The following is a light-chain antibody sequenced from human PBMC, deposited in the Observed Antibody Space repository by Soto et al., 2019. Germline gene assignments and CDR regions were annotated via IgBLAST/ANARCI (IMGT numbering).Light chain of an antibody. J-gene: IGKJ4*01. CDR1: QGIKNY. Sequence: DIQVTQYPSSLSASVGDRVTITCRASQGIKNYLAWYQQKPGEIPKLLIYAASTLQSGIPPRFSGSGSGTDFTLTINLLHAEDAATYCCKWNFTAPCTFGRGTKVEIK. CDR2: AAS. CDR3: KWNFTAPCT. V-gene: IGKV1-27*01.